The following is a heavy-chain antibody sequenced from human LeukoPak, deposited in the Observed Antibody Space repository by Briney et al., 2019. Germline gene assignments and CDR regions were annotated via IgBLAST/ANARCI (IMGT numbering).Heavy chain of an antibody. CDR1: GFTFSSYA. Sequence: GGSLRLSCAASGFTFSSYAMHWVRQAPGKGLEWVAVISYDGSNKYYADSVKGRFTISRDNSKSTLYLQMNSLRAEDTAVYYCAKDYGVAGTTLDYWGQGTLVTVSS. J-gene: IGHJ4*02. CDR3: AKDYGVAGTTLDY. D-gene: IGHD1-7*01. CDR2: ISYDGSNK. V-gene: IGHV3-30-3*01.